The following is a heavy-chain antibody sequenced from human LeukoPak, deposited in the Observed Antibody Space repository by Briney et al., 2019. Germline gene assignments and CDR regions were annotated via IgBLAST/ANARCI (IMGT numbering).Heavy chain of an antibody. J-gene: IGHJ4*02. V-gene: IGHV3-74*01. CDR3: VSFYETY. CDR1: GDYW. CDR2: INSDGSWT. Sequence: GGSLRLSCEASGDYWMHWVRQAPGKGLVWVSHINSDGSWTSYADSVKGRFTISKDNAKNTVYLQMNSLRAEDTAVYYCVSFYETYWGRGTLVTVSS. D-gene: IGHD2/OR15-2a*01.